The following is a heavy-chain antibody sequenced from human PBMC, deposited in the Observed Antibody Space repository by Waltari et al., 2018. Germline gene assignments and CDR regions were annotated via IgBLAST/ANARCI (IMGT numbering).Heavy chain of an antibody. Sequence: EVQLVESGGALVQPGGSLRLSCAASGFTFSGHWMHWVRQGPGKGLVWVSYINPNGTTANYADSVKGRFTISRDNAKNMLYLQMNSLRVEDTAVYYCARDGVVAARDYWGQGTLVTVSS. CDR1: GFTFSGHW. V-gene: IGHV3-74*01. J-gene: IGHJ4*02. CDR3: ARDGVVAARDY. D-gene: IGHD3-16*01. CDR2: INPNGTTA.